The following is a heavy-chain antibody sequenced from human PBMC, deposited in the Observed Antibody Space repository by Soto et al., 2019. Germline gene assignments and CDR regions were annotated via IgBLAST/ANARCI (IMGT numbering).Heavy chain of an antibody. CDR3: ARHFYGSGSYAWFHP. J-gene: IGHJ5*02. CDR1: GGSISNYY. Sequence: PSETLSLTCSVSGGSISNYYWSWIRQPPGKGLEWIGYSHYSGSTNYNPSFKSRVTISVDTSRKQFSLKLSSMTAADTAVYYCARHFYGSGSYAWFHPWGQGTLVTVS. V-gene: IGHV4-59*08. D-gene: IGHD3-10*01. CDR2: SHYSGST.